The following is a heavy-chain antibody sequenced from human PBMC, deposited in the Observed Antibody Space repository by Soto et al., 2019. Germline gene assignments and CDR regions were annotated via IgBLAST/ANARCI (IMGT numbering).Heavy chain of an antibody. D-gene: IGHD5-18*01. V-gene: IGHV1-69*13. Sequence: ASVKVTCKDSGGTYSSNASSWVRQAPGQGLEWMGGIIPIFGTANYAQKFQGRVTITADESTSTAYMELSSLRSEDTAVYYCASRGYSYGYYYYGMDVWGQGTTVTVS. J-gene: IGHJ6*02. CDR2: IIPIFGTA. CDR3: ASRGYSYGYYYYGMDV. CDR1: GGTYSSNA.